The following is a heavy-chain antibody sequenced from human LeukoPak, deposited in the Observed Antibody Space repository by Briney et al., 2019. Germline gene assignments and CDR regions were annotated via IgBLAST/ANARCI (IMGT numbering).Heavy chain of an antibody. Sequence: GGSLRLSFAASGFTVSSNYMSWVRQAPGKGLEWVSIIYDSGTTHYADSVKGRFTISRDNLKNTLYLQMNSLRAEDTAVYYCASHWGGYWGQGTLVTVSS. CDR3: ASHWGGY. V-gene: IGHV3-53*01. D-gene: IGHD3-16*01. J-gene: IGHJ4*02. CDR2: IYDSGTT. CDR1: GFTVSSNY.